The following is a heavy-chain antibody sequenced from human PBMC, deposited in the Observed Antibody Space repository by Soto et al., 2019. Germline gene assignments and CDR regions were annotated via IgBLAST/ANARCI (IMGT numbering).Heavy chain of an antibody. J-gene: IGHJ5*02. D-gene: IGHD6-6*01. CDR1: GGSISSGGYS. Sequence: SETLSLTCAVSGGSISSGGYSWSWIRQPPGKGLEWIGYIYHSGSTYYNPSLKSRVTISVDRSKNQFSLKLSSVTAADTAVYYCARGRGQIAARPYNWFEPWGQGTLVTVSS. CDR3: ARGRGQIAARPYNWFEP. V-gene: IGHV4-30-2*01. CDR2: IYHSGST.